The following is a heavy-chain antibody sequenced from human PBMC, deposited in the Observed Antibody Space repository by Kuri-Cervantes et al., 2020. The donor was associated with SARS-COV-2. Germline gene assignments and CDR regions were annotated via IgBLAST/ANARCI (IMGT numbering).Heavy chain of an antibody. D-gene: IGHD3-22*01. CDR2: IYYSGST. CDR1: GGSFSGYY. Sequence: SETLSLTCAVYGGSFSGYYWSWIRQPPGKGPEWIGYIYYSGSTNYNPSLKSRVTISVDTSKNQFSLKLSPVTAADTAVYYCARGGDSSGYYYYYYYYMDVWGKGTTVTVSS. J-gene: IGHJ6*03. V-gene: IGHV4-59*01. CDR3: ARGGDSSGYYYYYYYYMDV.